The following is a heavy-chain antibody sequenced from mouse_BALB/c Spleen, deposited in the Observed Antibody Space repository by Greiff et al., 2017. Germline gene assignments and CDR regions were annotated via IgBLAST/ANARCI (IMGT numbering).Heavy chain of an antibody. CDR2: ISSGGSYT. CDR1: GFTFSSYA. V-gene: IGHV5-9-4*01. D-gene: IGHD2-4*01. Sequence: EVQLVESGGGLVKPGGSLKLSCAASGFTFSSYAMSWVRQSPEKRLEWVAEISSGGSYTYYPDTVTGRFTISRDNAKNTLYLEMSSLRSEDTAMYYCAKKHAYYDYDWFAYWGQGTLVTVSA. CDR3: AKKHAYYDYDWFAY. J-gene: IGHJ3*01.